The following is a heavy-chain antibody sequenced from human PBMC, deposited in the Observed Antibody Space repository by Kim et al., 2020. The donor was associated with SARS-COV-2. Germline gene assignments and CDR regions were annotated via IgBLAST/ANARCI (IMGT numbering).Heavy chain of an antibody. D-gene: IGHD2-2*01. V-gene: IGHV3-30*04. CDR3: ARDYCSSTRCSHNYGLDV. Sequence: GGSLRLSCAASGFTFSSYAMHWVRQAPGKGLGWVAVMSYDGNNYYYADSVKGRFTTSRDNSKNTLYLQMNSLRAEDTAVYYCARDYCSSTRCSHNYGLDVWGQGTAVTVSS. CDR2: MSYDGNNY. J-gene: IGHJ6*02. CDR1: GFTFSSYA.